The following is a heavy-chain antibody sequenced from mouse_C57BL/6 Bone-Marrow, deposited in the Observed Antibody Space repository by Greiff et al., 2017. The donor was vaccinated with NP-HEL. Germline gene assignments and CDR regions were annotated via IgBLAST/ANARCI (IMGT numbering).Heavy chain of an antibody. CDR3: ARGLLGFAY. J-gene: IGHJ3*01. CDR1: GYTFTSYG. CDR2: IYPRSGNT. Sequence: VQLQQSGAELARPGASVKLSCKASGYTFTSYGISWVKQRTGQGLEWIGEIYPRSGNTYYNEKFKGKATLTADKSSSTAYMELRSLTSEDSAVYFCARGLLGFAYWGQGTLVTVSA. V-gene: IGHV1-81*01. D-gene: IGHD2-10*01.